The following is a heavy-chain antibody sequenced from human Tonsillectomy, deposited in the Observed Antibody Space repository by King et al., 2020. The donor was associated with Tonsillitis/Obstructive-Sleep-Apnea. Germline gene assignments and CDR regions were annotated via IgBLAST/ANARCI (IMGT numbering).Heavy chain of an antibody. D-gene: IGHD5-18*01. Sequence: GGGGGGGGGSGGGCGGAAGCSVSSDGRQGVRQARGKGLEWGAVIGYDGSNKYYVDAGKGRLTISRDNSKNTLYLQMNSLRAEDTAVYYCARDWENSSYGSGSYFELWGRGTLVTVSS. V-gene: IGHV3-33*01. CDR2: IGYDGSNK. CDR1: GCSVSSDG. CDR3: ARDWENSSYGSGSYFEL. J-gene: IGHJ2*01.